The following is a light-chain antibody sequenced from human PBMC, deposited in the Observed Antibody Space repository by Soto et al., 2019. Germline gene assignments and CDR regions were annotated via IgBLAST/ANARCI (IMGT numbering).Light chain of an antibody. J-gene: IGKJ1*01. CDR3: QQYNTLSGT. Sequence: ITLTQSPATRSALVCNTGPITSPTSRAITTWLAWYQQKPGKAPKLLIYDASTLESGVPSRFSGSGFGTEFSLTISSLQPDDFASYYCQQYNTLSGTFGQGTQVDIK. V-gene: IGKV1-5*01. CDR2: DAS. CDR1: RAITTW.